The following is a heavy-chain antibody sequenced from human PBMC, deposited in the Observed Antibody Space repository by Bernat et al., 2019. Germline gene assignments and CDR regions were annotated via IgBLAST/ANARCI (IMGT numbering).Heavy chain of an antibody. J-gene: IGHJ3*02. CDR3: ARRFFEQAARYYPFDI. D-gene: IGHD1-26*01. CDR1: GGSISSSSYY. V-gene: IGHV4-39*01. CDR2: IFYSGST. Sequence: QLQLQESGPGLVKPSETLSLTCIVSGGSISSSSYYWGWIRQPPGEGLEWIGSIFYSGSTDYNPSLKNRVTISVDTSKKKFSLRLSSVTAADTAVYYCARRFFEQAARYYPFDIWGQGTMVTVSS.